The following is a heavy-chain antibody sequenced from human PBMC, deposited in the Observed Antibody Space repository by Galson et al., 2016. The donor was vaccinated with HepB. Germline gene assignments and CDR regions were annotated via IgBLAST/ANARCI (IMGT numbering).Heavy chain of an antibody. CDR1: GASVSDYY. V-gene: IGHV4-4*07. J-gene: IGHJ5*02. Sequence: SETLSLTCAVSGASVSDYYWSWIRQPAGKGLEWVGRFYISGSTNYNPSLRCRVAMSVDTSANLFSLKLLSVTAADTAIYYCARVSPARDVWSREFYDHWGQGALVTVSS. CDR2: FYISGST. D-gene: IGHD3-10*01. CDR3: ARVSPARDVWSREFYDH.